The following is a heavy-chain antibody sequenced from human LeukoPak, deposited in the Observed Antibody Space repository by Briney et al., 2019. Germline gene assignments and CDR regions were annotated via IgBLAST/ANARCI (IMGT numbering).Heavy chain of an antibody. CDR3: LRRSGSYD. V-gene: IGHV3-21*01. CDR2: ISSSSSYT. J-gene: IGHJ4*02. Sequence: PGGSLRLSCAASGFTFSSYSMNWVRQAPGKGLEWVSSISSSSSYTYYADSVKGRFTISRDNAKNSLYLQMNSLRAEDTAVYYCLRRSGSYDWGQGTLVTVSS. CDR1: GFTFSSYS. D-gene: IGHD1-26*01.